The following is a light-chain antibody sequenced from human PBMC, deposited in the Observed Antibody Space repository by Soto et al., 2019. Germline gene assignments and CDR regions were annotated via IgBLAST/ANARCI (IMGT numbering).Light chain of an antibody. CDR3: SSYAASNNFYFV. V-gene: IGLV2-8*01. Sequence: QSVLTQRPSASGSPGQSVTISCTGTSSDDGGYNYVSWYQQYPGRAPKLMIYEVTKRPSGVPDRFSGSKSGNTASLTVSGLQAEDEADYYCSSYAASNNFYFVFGGGTKLTVL. CDR1: SSDDGGYNY. CDR2: EVT. J-gene: IGLJ3*02.